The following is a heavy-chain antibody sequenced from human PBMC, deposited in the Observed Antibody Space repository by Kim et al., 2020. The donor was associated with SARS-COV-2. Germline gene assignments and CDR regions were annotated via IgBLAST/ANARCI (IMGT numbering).Heavy chain of an antibody. V-gene: IGHV3-9*01. J-gene: IGHJ4*02. CDR3: AKDIEWYSSSSGFDY. CDR1: GFTFDDYA. D-gene: IGHD6-6*01. Sequence: GGSLRLSCAASGFTFDDYAMHWVRQAPGKGLEWVSGISWNSGSIGYADSVKGRFTISRDNAKNSLYLQMNSLRAEDTALYYCAKDIEWYSSSSGFDYWGQGTLVTVSS. CDR2: ISWNSGSI.